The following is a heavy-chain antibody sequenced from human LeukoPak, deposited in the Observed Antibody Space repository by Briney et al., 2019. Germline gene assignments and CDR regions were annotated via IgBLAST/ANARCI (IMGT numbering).Heavy chain of an antibody. CDR3: ARRDYDILTGLTNRAFDI. V-gene: IGHV4-59*01. Sequence: SETLSLTCSVSGGSLRSFYWGWIRQPPGEGLEFVGYIHYTGSAYYNPSLKSRLTMSVDTSRNHFYLNLMSVSTEDTAMYYCARRDYDILTGLTNRAFDIWGQGTMVTVSS. CDR2: IHYTGSA. D-gene: IGHD3-9*01. J-gene: IGHJ3*02. CDR1: GGSLRSFY.